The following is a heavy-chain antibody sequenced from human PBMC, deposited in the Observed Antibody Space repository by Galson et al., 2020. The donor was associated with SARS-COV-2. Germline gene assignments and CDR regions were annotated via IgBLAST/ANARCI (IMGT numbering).Heavy chain of an antibody. Sequence: GESLKISCAASGFTFRDYYMTWIRQAPGKGLEWVSYISSSSDYTNYPDSVKGRFTISRDNAKNSLYLQMSSLRVEDTAVYYCATSWYGAFHIWGQGTTVTVSS. CDR3: ATSWYGAFHI. CDR1: GFTFRDYY. D-gene: IGHD6-13*01. V-gene: IGHV3-11*06. J-gene: IGHJ3*02. CDR2: ISSSSDYT.